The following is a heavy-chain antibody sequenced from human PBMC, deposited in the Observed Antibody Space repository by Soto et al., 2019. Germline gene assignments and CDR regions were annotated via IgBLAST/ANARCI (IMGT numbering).Heavy chain of an antibody. Sequence: QVQLVQSGAERKKPGASVKVSCKTSGYTFSNYAISWVRQAPGQGLEWMGWISSYNSNNGDTKSAQMLQGGVTMTIAPAATTAYMELRSLRSDDTAVYYCARAELERGDVGYFGMDVWGQGTTVTVSS. CDR1: GYTFSNYA. CDR2: ISSYNSNNGDT. J-gene: IGHJ6*02. V-gene: IGHV1-18*04. D-gene: IGHD1-1*01. CDR3: ARAELERGDVGYFGMDV.